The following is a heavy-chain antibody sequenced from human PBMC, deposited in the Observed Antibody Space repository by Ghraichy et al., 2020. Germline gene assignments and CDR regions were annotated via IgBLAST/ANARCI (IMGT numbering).Heavy chain of an antibody. D-gene: IGHD3-10*01. Sequence: TLSLTCAVYGGSFSGYSRTWIRQPPGKGLEWIGEINHSGSTNYNPSLKSRVTISEDTSKNQFSLRLTSVTAADTAVYYCAIGRVGSGSYGSRYYYGMDVWGQGTTVTVSS. CDR2: INHSGST. CDR1: GGSFSGYS. CDR3: AIGRVGSGSYGSRYYYGMDV. V-gene: IGHV4-34*01. J-gene: IGHJ6*02.